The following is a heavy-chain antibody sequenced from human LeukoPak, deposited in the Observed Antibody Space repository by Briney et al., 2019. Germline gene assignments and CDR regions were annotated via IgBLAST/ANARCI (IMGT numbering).Heavy chain of an antibody. J-gene: IGHJ4*02. CDR3: ARHGRIAAAGYFDY. D-gene: IGHD6-13*01. Sequence: SETLSLTCTVSGGSISSYYWSWIRQPPGKGLGWIGYIYYGGSTNYNPSLKSRVTISVDTSKNQFSLKLSSVTAADTAVYYCARHGRIAAAGYFDYWGQGTLVTVSS. CDR2: IYYGGST. V-gene: IGHV4-59*08. CDR1: GGSISSYY.